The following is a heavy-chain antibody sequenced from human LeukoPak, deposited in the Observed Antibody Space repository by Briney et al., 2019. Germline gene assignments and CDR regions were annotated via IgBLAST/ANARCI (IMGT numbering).Heavy chain of an antibody. CDR1: GGSISSGGYS. CDR3: ARTSFRGVILMFDY. Sequence: SETLSLTCAVSGGSISSGGYSWSWIRQPPGKGLEWIGYIYHSGSTYYNPSLKSQVTISVDRSKNQFSLKLSSVTAADTAVYYCARTSFRGVILMFDYWGQGTLVTVSS. J-gene: IGHJ4*02. V-gene: IGHV4-30-2*01. D-gene: IGHD3-16*01. CDR2: IYHSGST.